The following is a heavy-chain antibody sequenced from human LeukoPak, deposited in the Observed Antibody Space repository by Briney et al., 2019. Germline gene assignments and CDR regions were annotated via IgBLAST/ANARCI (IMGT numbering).Heavy chain of an antibody. CDR3: AGDYYGSGSYYKGGWFDP. CDR2: IYTSGST. D-gene: IGHD3-10*01. J-gene: IGHJ5*02. V-gene: IGHV4-4*07. CDR1: GGSISRYY. Sequence: PSETLSLTCTVAGGSISRYYWSWIRQPAGKGLEWIGRIYTSGSTNYNPSLKSRVTMSVDTSKNQFSLKLSSVTAADTAVYYCAGDYYGSGSYYKGGWFDPWGQGTLVTVSS.